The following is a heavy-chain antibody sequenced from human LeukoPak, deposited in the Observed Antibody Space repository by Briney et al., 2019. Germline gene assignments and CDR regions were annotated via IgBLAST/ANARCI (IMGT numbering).Heavy chain of an antibody. Sequence: GGSLRLSCAASGFTFSSYWMHWVRQAPGKGLVWVSRINSDGSSTSYADSVKGRFTISRDNAKNTLYLQMNSLRAEDTAAYYCARPGDWNDGGDFDYWGRGTLVTVSS. J-gene: IGHJ4*02. D-gene: IGHD1-1*01. V-gene: IGHV3-74*01. CDR3: ARPGDWNDGGDFDY. CDR2: INSDGSST. CDR1: GFTFSSYW.